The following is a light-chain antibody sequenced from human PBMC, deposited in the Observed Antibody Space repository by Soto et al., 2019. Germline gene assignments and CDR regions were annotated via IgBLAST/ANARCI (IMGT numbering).Light chain of an antibody. CDR1: SSDVCAYNY. Sequence: QSVLTQPASVSGSPGQSITISFTGNSSDVCAYNYVSWYQQHPGKAPRFVIYDVTNRPSGVSNRFSGSKSGNTASLTISGLQAEDEADYYCSSYTTSNTRQVVFGTGTKVTVL. CDR3: SSYTTSNTRQVV. CDR2: DVT. V-gene: IGLV2-14*01. J-gene: IGLJ1*01.